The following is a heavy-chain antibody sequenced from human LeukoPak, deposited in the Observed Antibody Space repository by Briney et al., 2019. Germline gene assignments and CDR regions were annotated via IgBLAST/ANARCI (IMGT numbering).Heavy chain of an antibody. CDR3: ARGNTSGTGGEFDY. J-gene: IGHJ4*02. CDR2: IYHSGST. CDR1: GGSISSGGYY. V-gene: IGHV4-30-2*01. D-gene: IGHD3-16*01. Sequence: PSETLSLTCTVSGGSISSGGYYWSWIRQPPGKGLEWIGYIYHSGSTYYNLSLKSRVTISVDRSKNQFSLQLNSVTPEDTAVYYCARGNTSGTGGEFDYWGQGTLVTVSS.